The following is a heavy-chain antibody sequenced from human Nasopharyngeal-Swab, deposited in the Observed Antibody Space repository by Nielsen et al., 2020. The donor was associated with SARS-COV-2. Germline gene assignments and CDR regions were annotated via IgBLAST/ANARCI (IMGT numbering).Heavy chain of an antibody. CDR3: AKDKGSGWSDYYGMDV. D-gene: IGHD6-19*01. CDR1: GFTFSSYA. CDR2: ISWNSGSI. V-gene: IGHV3-9*01. Sequence: SLKISCAASGFTFSSYAMHWVRQAPGKGLEWVSGISWNSGSIGYADSVKGRFTISRDNAKNSLYLQMNSLRAEDTALYYCAKDKGSGWSDYYGMDVWGQGTTVTVSS. J-gene: IGHJ6*02.